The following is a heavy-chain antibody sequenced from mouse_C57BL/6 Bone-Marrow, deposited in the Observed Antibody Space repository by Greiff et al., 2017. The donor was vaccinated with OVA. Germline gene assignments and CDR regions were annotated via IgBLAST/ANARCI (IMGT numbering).Heavy chain of an antibody. CDR1: VYTFTDYE. J-gene: IGHJ3*01. D-gene: IGHD6-1*01. CDR3: TRSELSFFAY. CDR2: IDPETGGT. V-gene: IGHV1-15*01. Sequence: QVQLQQSGAELVRPGASVTLSCQASVYTFTDYEMHWVKQTPVHGLEWLGAIDPETGGTAYNEKFKGKAILTADKSSSTAYMELRSLTSEDSAVDCCTRSELSFFAYRGQGTLVTVSA.